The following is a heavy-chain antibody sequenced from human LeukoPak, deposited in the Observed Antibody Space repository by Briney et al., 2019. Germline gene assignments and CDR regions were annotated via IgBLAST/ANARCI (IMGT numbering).Heavy chain of an antibody. CDR1: GFTFSSYA. V-gene: IGHV3-23*01. CDR2: ISGNGGIT. D-gene: IGHD2-2*03. J-gene: IGHJ6*02. CDR3: AKADGYYYYYGMDV. Sequence: PGGSLRLSCAASGFTFSSYAMTWVRQAPGRGLEWVSAISGNGGITYYADSVKGRFTISRDNSKNTLYLQMNSLRAEDTAVYYCAKADGYYYYYGMDVWGQGTTVTVSS.